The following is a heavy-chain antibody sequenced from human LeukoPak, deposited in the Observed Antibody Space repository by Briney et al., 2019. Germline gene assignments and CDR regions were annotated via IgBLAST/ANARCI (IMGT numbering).Heavy chain of an antibody. D-gene: IGHD2-15*01. V-gene: IGHV4-59*01. J-gene: IGHJ4*02. Sequence: SETLSLTCTVSGGSISSYYWSWIRQPPGKGLEWIGYIYYSGSTNYNPSLKSRVTISVDTSKNQFSLKLSSVTAADTAVYYCARGVVAASFDYWGQGTLVSVSS. CDR2: IYYSGST. CDR1: GGSISSYY. CDR3: ARGVVAASFDY.